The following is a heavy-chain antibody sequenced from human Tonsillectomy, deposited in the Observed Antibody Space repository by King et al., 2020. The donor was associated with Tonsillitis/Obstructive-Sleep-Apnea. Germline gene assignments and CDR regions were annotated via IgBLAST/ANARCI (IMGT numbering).Heavy chain of an antibody. J-gene: IGHJ4*02. V-gene: IGHV1-18*01. CDR3: ARDSMSHYNDSRGYYTFNC. CDR1: GYTFTNYG. D-gene: IGHD3-22*01. Sequence: QLVQSGAEVKKPGASVKVSCKASGYTFTNYGISWVRQAPGQGLEWMAWISAHNGHTNYAQKLQGRVTMTTDTSTSTAYMELRSLRSDDTAVYYCARDSMSHYNDSRGYYTFNCWGQGTLVTVSA. CDR2: ISAHNGHT.